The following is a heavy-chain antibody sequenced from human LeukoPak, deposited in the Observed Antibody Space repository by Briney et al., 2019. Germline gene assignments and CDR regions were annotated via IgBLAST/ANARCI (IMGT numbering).Heavy chain of an antibody. CDR3: ARDTVTAGFDY. CDR2: ISYDGSNK. J-gene: IGHJ4*02. Sequence: GGSLSLSCAAFGFIFNNYSMHWVRQAPGKGLEWVAVISYDGSNKYYADSMKGRFTISRDNSKNTLYLQMNSLRAEDTAVYYCARDTVTAGFDYRGQGTLVTVSS. CDR1: GFIFNNYS. V-gene: IGHV3-30-3*01. D-gene: IGHD4-17*01.